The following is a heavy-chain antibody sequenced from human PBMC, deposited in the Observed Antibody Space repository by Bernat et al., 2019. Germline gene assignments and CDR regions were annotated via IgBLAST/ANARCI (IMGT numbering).Heavy chain of an antibody. Sequence: QVQLQESGPGLVKPSQTLSPTCTVSGGSISSGDYYWSWIRQPPGKCLEWIGYIYYSGSTYYNPSLKSRVTTSVDTSKNQFSLKLSSVTAAETAVYYGASSIVGGGYCYYGVEVWGQGTTVTVSS. CDR2: IYYSGST. V-gene: IGHV4-30-4*01. J-gene: IGHJ6*02. CDR3: ASSIVGGGYCYYGVEV. D-gene: IGHD2-15*01. CDR1: GGSISSGDYY.